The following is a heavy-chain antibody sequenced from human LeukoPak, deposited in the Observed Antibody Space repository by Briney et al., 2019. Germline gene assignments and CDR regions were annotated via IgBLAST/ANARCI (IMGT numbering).Heavy chain of an antibody. V-gene: IGHV4-30-2*01. CDR2: IYHSGST. D-gene: IGHD5-18*01. J-gene: IGHJ5*02. CDR3: ARGGYSYAQDPWFDP. Sequence: PSQTLSLTCAVSGGSISSGGYSWSWIRQPPGKGLEWIGYIYHSGSTYYNPSLKSRVTISVDRSKNQFSLKLSSVTAADTAVYYCARGGYSYAQDPWFDPWGQGTLVTVSS. CDR1: GGSISSGGYS.